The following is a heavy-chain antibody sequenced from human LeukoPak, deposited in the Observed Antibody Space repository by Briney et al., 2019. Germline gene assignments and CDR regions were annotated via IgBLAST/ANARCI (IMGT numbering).Heavy chain of an antibody. CDR1: GITLNDLS. V-gene: IGHV1-24*01. CDR3: ATDGIPGATTTLDY. D-gene: IGHD1-26*01. Sequence: GASVKVSCKVSGITLNDLSIQWVRQAPGKGLEWMGGFDPEDGETIYAPKFQARVTMTQDTYEDTAYMELSSLRSEDTAVYYCATDGIPGATTTLDYWGQGTLVTVPS. J-gene: IGHJ4*02. CDR2: FDPEDGET.